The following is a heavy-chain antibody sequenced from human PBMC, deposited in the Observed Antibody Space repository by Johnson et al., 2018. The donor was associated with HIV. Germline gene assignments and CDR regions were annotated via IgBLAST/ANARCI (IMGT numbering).Heavy chain of an antibody. D-gene: IGHD1-26*01. CDR3: AREDSGSTGAFDI. J-gene: IGHJ3*02. CDR1: GFTFSSYG. CDR2: IRYDGSNK. Sequence: QVQLVESGGGVVRPWESLRLSCAASGFTFSSYGMHWVRQAPGKGLEWVAFIRYDGSNKYYGDSVKGRLTISRDNSKNTLYLQMNSLRAEDTAVYYCAREDSGSTGAFDIWGQGTMVSVSS. V-gene: IGHV3-30*02.